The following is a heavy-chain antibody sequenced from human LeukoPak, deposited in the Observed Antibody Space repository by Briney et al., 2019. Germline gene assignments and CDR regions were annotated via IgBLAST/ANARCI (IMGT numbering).Heavy chain of an antibody. Sequence: GESLKISCKGSGYSFTTYWIGWVRQMPGKGLEWVGRIRSKANSYATAYAASVKGRFTISRDDSKNTAYLQMNSLKTEDTAVYYCTSRGYSYGSPSYYFDYWGQGTLVTVSS. CDR3: TSRGYSYGSPSYYFDY. V-gene: IGHV3-73*01. J-gene: IGHJ4*02. CDR2: IRSKANSYAT. D-gene: IGHD5-18*01. CDR1: GYSFTTYW.